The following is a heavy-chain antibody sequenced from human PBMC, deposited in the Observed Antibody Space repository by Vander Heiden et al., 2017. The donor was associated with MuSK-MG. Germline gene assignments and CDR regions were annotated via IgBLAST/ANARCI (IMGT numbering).Heavy chain of an antibody. J-gene: IGHJ6*02. CDR1: GFTFSSYV. D-gene: IGHD3-16*01. Sequence: EVQLLESGGGLVQPGGSLRLSCAASGFTFSSYVMSWVCQAPGKGLEWVSSISSSGGSTFYADSVKGRFTISRDNSKNTLYLQMNNLRAEDTAVYYCAKHIKPSDRKEYYYGMDVWGQGTTVTAAS. V-gene: IGHV3-23*01. CDR3: AKHIKPSDRKEYYYGMDV. CDR2: ISSSGGST.